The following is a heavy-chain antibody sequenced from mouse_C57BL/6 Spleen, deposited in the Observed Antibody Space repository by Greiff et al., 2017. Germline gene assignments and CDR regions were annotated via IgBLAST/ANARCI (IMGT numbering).Heavy chain of an antibody. Sequence: QVQLQQSGAELVRPGTSVKVSCTASGYAFTNYLIEWVKQRPGQGLEWIGVINPGSGGTNYNEKFKGKATLTADTSSSTAYMQLSSLTSEDSAVYFCARPHAAWFAYWGQGTLVTVSA. V-gene: IGHV1-54*01. J-gene: IGHJ3*01. CDR2: INPGSGGT. CDR3: ARPHAAWFAY. CDR1: GYAFTNYL.